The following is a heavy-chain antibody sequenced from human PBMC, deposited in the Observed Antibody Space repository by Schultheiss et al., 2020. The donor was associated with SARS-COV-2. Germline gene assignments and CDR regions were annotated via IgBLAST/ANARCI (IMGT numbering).Heavy chain of an antibody. CDR2: IYYSGST. Sequence: SQTLSLTCTVSGGSISSYYWSWIRQPPGKGLEWIGYIYYSGSTNYNPSLMSRVTISVDKSKNHFSLKLTSVTAADTAVYYCARAGREGDYSEHWFDPWGQGTLVTVSS. CDR1: GGSISSYY. CDR3: ARAGREGDYSEHWFDP. V-gene: IGHV4-59*12. J-gene: IGHJ5*02. D-gene: IGHD4-17*01.